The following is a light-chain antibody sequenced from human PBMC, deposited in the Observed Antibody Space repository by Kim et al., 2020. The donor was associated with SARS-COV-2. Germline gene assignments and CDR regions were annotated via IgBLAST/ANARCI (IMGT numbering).Light chain of an antibody. J-gene: IGLJ2*01. CDR2: GYN. V-gene: IGLV1-44*01. CDR1: FSNVGRNA. Sequence: RVIMSCSGSFSNVGRNAVNWSQQRPGTAPNLLIFGYNQRPQGVPARFSASKSGTSASLAISGLQSEDEADYYCAAWDDNLNGVRFGGGTQLTVL. CDR3: AAWDDNLNGVR.